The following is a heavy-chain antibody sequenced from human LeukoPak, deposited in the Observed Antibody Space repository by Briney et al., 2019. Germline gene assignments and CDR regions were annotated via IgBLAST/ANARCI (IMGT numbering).Heavy chain of an antibody. Sequence: GGSRRVACAAAGFTFSGDSRTWGRQAPGKGLEWVSYISSSSSTIYYADSVKGRFTISRDNAKNSLYLQMNSLRAEDTAVYYCARDGQLEPYYFDYWGQGTLVTVST. CDR1: GFTFSGDS. CDR2: ISSSSSTI. V-gene: IGHV3-48*04. J-gene: IGHJ4*02. CDR3: ARDGQLEPYYFDY. D-gene: IGHD1-1*01.